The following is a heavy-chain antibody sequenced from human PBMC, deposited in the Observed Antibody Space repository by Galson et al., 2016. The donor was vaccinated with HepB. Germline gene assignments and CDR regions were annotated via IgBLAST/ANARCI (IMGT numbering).Heavy chain of an antibody. Sequence: SLRLSCAGSGFTFATYPMSWVRQAQGKGLEWVTVVPHYGNNKYYADSVKGRFTVSRDNSKSTVNLHMNSLRTEDTAVYYCARDLGGYSGYGGNYFGMDVWGQGATITVS. D-gene: IGHD5-12*01. CDR2: VPHYGNNK. J-gene: IGHJ6*02. CDR3: ARDLGGYSGYGGNYFGMDV. V-gene: IGHV3-30-3*01. CDR1: GFTFATYP.